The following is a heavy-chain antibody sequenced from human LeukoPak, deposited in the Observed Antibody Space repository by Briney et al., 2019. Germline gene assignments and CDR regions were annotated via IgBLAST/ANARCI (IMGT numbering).Heavy chain of an antibody. CDR1: GFTVNSNY. J-gene: IGHJ5*02. V-gene: IGHV3-53*01. CDR2: IFSGGSP. Sequence: GGSLRLSCVASGFTVNSNYMSWVRQAPGKGLEWVSAIFSGGSPFYAASVKGRFAISRDNAKNTVYLEMNSLSVEDTATYYCIRDFRSADLWGQGTLVTVTS. CDR3: IRDFRSADL.